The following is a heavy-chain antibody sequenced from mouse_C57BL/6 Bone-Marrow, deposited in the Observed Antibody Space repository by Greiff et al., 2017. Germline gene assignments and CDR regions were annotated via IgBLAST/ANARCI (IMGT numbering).Heavy chain of an antibody. D-gene: IGHD3-2*02. J-gene: IGHJ3*01. V-gene: IGHV1-5*01. CDR2: IYPGNSDT. CDR1: GYTFTSYW. CDR3: TRDQLRLLFAY. Sequence: EVQLQQSGTVLARPGASVKMSCKTSGYTFTSYWMHWVKQRPGQGLEWIGAIYPGNSDTSYNQKFKGKANLTAVTSASTAYMELSSLTNEDSAVYYCTRDQLRLLFAYWGQGTLVTVSA.